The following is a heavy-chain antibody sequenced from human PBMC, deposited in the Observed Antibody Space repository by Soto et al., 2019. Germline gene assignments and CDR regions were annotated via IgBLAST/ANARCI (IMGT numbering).Heavy chain of an antibody. D-gene: IGHD2-15*01. Sequence: ASVKVSCKASGYTFTSYGISWVRQAPGQGLEWMGWISAYNGNTNYAQKLQGRVTMTTDTSTSTAYMELRSLRSDDTAVYYCARVVNRCSGGSCYSDYWGQGTLVTAPQ. CDR1: GYTFTSYG. J-gene: IGHJ4*02. CDR3: ARVVNRCSGGSCYSDY. V-gene: IGHV1-18*01. CDR2: ISAYNGNT.